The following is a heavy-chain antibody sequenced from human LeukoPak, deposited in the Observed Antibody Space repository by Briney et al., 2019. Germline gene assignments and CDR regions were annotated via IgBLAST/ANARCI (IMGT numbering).Heavy chain of an antibody. J-gene: IGHJ4*02. CDR3: AKVDSSGALYYFDY. D-gene: IGHD3-22*01. V-gene: IGHV3-9*01. CDR2: ISWNSGSI. Sequence: PGGSLRLSCAASRFTFDDYAMHWVRQAPGKGLEWVSGISWNSGSIGYADSVKGRFIISRDNAKNSLYLQMNSLRAEDTALYYCAKVDSSGALYYFDYWGQGTLVTVSS. CDR1: RFTFDDYA.